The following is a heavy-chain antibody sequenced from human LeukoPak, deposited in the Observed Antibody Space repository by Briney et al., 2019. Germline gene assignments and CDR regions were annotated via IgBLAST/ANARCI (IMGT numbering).Heavy chain of an antibody. J-gene: IGHJ4*02. CDR3: ARDLSRSPRDY. Sequence: PGGSLRLSCAASGFIFSDYYVSWIRQAPGKGLEWISYISTTSGFTKYADSVKGRFIISRDNAKNTLYLQMNSLGVDDTAVYFCARDLSRSPRDYWGQGTLVTVSS. V-gene: IGHV3-11*06. CDR1: GFIFSDYY. CDR2: ISTTSGFT. D-gene: IGHD2/OR15-2a*01.